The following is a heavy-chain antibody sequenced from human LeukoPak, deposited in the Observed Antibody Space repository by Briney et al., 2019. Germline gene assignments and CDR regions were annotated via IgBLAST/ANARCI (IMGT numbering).Heavy chain of an antibody. Sequence: GRSLRLSCAASGFTFSSYGMHWVRQAPGKGLEWVAVISYDGSNKYYTDSARGRFTISRDNSKNTLFLQMNSLRAEDTAVYYCAKSAGYSSSSNYYFDYWGQGTLVTVSS. CDR2: ISYDGSNK. CDR3: AKSAGYSSSSNYYFDY. CDR1: GFTFSSYG. V-gene: IGHV3-30*18. D-gene: IGHD6-13*01. J-gene: IGHJ4*02.